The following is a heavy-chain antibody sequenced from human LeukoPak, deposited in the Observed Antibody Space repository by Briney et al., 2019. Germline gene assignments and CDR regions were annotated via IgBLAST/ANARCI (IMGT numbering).Heavy chain of an antibody. Sequence: GGSLRLSCAASGFTFSSYGMHWVRQAPGKGLEWVAFIRYDGSNKYYADSVKGRFTISRDNSKNTLYLQVNSLRAEDTAVYYCAKGALYDSWEFDYWGQGTLVTVSS. CDR2: IRYDGSNK. CDR3: AKGALYDSWEFDY. D-gene: IGHD3-22*01. CDR1: GFTFSSYG. V-gene: IGHV3-30*02. J-gene: IGHJ4*02.